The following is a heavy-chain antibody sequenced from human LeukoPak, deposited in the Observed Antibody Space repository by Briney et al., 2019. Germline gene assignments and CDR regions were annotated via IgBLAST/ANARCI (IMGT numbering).Heavy chain of an antibody. V-gene: IGHV1-2*02. D-gene: IGHD4-17*01. Sequence: ASVKLSCKASGYTFTGYYMHWVRQAPGQGLEWMGWINPNSGGTNYAQKFQGRVTMTRDTSISTTYMELSSLRSDDTAVYYCARGHPYGDYLAPLDYWGQGTLVTVSS. J-gene: IGHJ4*02. CDR3: ARGHPYGDYLAPLDY. CDR2: INPNSGGT. CDR1: GYTFTGYY.